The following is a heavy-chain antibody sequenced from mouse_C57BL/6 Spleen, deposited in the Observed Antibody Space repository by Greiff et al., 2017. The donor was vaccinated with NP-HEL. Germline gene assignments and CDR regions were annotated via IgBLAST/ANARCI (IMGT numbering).Heavy chain of an antibody. V-gene: IGHV1-26*01. Sequence: VQLQQSGPELVKPGASVKISCKASGYTFTDYYMNWVKQSHGKSLEWIGDINPNNGGTSYNQKFKGKATLTVDKSSSTAYMELRSLTSEDSAVYYCARSLIYYYGSSYVAYYYAMDYWGQGTSVTVSS. J-gene: IGHJ4*01. D-gene: IGHD1-1*01. CDR2: INPNNGGT. CDR1: GYTFTDYY. CDR3: ARSLIYYYGSSYVAYYYAMDY.